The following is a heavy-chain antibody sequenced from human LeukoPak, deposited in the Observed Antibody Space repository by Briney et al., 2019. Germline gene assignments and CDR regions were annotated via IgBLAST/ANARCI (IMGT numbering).Heavy chain of an antibody. V-gene: IGHV4-59*02. CDR3: ARDIRGYNYGWFDY. D-gene: IGHD5-18*01. CDR2: IYYSGST. CDR1: SGSANSNS. J-gene: IGHJ4*02. Sequence: PSATLSLTFSVSSGSANSNSWAWIRQPPGKGREGLGYIYYSGSTKYNTSLKSRVTISLDTSKNQFSLNLSSVTAADTAVYYCARDIRGYNYGWFDYWGQGTLVTVSS.